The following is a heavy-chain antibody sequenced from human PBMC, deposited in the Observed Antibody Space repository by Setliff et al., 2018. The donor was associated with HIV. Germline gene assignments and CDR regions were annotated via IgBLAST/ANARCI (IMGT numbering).Heavy chain of an antibody. CDR3: ARRRGYGYGSDAFDF. V-gene: IGHV4-39*02. Sequence: SETLSLTCTVSGGSISSSGHYWGWIRQPPGKGLEWIGSIYYSGSTYYNQSLKSRVTISVDTSKNHFSLKLSSVTAADTAVYYCARRRGYGYGSDAFDFWGQGTMVTVSS. CDR2: IYYSGST. J-gene: IGHJ3*01. CDR1: GGSISSSGHY. D-gene: IGHD5-18*01.